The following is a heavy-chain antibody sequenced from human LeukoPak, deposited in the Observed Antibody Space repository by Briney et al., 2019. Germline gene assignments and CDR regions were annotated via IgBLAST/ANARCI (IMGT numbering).Heavy chain of an antibody. CDR3: AREVRPFYYDSSGYYIDY. CDR1: GGTFSSYA. CDR2: IIPILGIA. Sequence: SVKVCCRASGGTFSSYAISWVRQAPGQGLEWMGRIIPILGIANYAQKFQGRVTITADKSTSTAYMELSSLRSEDTAVYYCAREVRPFYYDSSGYYIDYWGQGTLVTVSS. D-gene: IGHD3-22*01. J-gene: IGHJ4*02. V-gene: IGHV1-69*04.